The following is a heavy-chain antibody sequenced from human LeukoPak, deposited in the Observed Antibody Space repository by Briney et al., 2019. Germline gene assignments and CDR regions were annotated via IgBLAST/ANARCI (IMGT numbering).Heavy chain of an antibody. CDR3: AREYYDYVWGSYRRKGDFDY. D-gene: IGHD3-16*02. Sequence: GGSLRLSCAASGFTFSSYAMHWVRQAPGKGLEWVAVISYEGSNKYYADSVKGRFTISRDNSKNTLYLQMNSLRAEDTAVYYCAREYYDYVWGSYRRKGDFDYWGQGTLVTVSS. V-gene: IGHV3-30-3*01. CDR2: ISYEGSNK. CDR1: GFTFSSYA. J-gene: IGHJ4*02.